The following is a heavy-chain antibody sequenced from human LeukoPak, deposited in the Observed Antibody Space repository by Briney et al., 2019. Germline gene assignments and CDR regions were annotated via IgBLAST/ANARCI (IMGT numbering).Heavy chain of an antibody. CDR3: ARSIDSSSWTL. CDR1: GFTVSSNY. CDR2: IYSGGST. D-gene: IGHD6-13*01. Sequence: GGSLRLSCAASGFTVSSNYMSWVRQAPGKGLEWVSVIYSGGSTYYADSVKGRFTISRDNSKNTLYLQMNSLRAEDTAVYYCARSIDSSSWTLCGQGTLVTVSS. J-gene: IGHJ4*02. V-gene: IGHV3-66*01.